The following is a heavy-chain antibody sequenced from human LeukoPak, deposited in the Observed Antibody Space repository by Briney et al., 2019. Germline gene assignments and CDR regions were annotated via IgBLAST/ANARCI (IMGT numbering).Heavy chain of an antibody. CDR2: ISSSSSYI. D-gene: IGHD3-3*01. CDR1: GFTFSSYS. V-gene: IGHV3-21*01. CDR3: ARDQGDFWSGYYEPNY. Sequence: GGSLRLSCAASGFTFSSYSMNWVRQAPGKGLEWVSSISSSSSYIYYAGSVKGRFTISRDNAKNSLYLQMNSLRAEDTAVYYCARDQGDFWSGYYEPNYWGQGTLVTVSS. J-gene: IGHJ4*02.